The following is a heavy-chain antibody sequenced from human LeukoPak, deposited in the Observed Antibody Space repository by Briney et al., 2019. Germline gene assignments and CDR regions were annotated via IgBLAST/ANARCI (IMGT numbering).Heavy chain of an antibody. CDR3: ARLDSGDHGNIPH. V-gene: IGHV4-59*08. D-gene: IGHD1-26*01. CDR1: GGSLSPYY. CDR2: IYHTGTT. J-gene: IGHJ1*01. Sequence: SETLSLTCTVSGGSLSPYYWTWIRQPRGKGLEWIGYIYHTGTTKYNPSLSYRVTISVETSKNQFSLRLKSVTAADTAIYYCARLDSGDHGNIPHWGRGTLVTVSS.